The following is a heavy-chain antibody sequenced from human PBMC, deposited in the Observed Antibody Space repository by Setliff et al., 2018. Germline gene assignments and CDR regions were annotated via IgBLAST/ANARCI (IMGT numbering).Heavy chain of an antibody. J-gene: IGHJ6*02. CDR2: IYHNGST. D-gene: IGHD5-18*01. V-gene: IGHV4-59*02. CDR1: GGSVSPYF. Sequence: PSETLSLTCTVSGGSVSPYFWSWIRQPPGKGLQWIGYIYHNGSTNFNPSLKSRVNMSIDTSKNQFALNLKSVTAADTAVYYCARDRTAYSYGLDVWGQGTTVTVSS. CDR3: ARDRTAYSYGLDV.